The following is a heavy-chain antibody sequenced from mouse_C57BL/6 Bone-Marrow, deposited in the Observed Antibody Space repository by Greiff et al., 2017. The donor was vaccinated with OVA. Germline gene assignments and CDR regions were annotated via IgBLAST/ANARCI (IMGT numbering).Heavy chain of an antibody. D-gene: IGHD2-3*01. J-gene: IGHJ4*01. V-gene: IGHV1-61*01. Sequence: VQLQQSGAELVRPGSSVKLSCKASGYTFTSYWMDWVKQRPGQGLEWIGNIYPSDSETHYNQKFKDKATLTVDKSSSTAYMQLSSLTSEDSAVYYCARFWDGYHYAMDYWGQGTSVTVSS. CDR2: IYPSDSET. CDR1: GYTFTSYW. CDR3: ARFWDGYHYAMDY.